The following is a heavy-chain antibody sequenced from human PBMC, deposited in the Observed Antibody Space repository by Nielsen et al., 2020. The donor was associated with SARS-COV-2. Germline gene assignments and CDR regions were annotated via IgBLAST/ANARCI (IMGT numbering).Heavy chain of an antibody. J-gene: IGHJ6*02. CDR3: AKDWGRYCSSTSCPLGGMDV. V-gene: IGHV3-23*01. Sequence: WIRQPPGKGLEWVSGISGSGGSTYYADSVKGRFTISRDNSNNTLYLQMNSLRAEDTAVYYCAKDWGRYCSSTSCPLGGMDVWGQGTTVTVSS. D-gene: IGHD2-2*01. CDR2: ISGSGGST.